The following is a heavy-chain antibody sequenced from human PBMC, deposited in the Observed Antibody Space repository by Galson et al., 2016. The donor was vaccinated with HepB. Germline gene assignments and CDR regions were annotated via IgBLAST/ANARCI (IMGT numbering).Heavy chain of an antibody. CDR3: ARVSFRTLGY. CDR1: AISSGDYH. Sequence: ETLSLTCTVSAISSGDYHWAFIRQPPGKGLEWIGSFSNSGDTFYNPSLKSRVTMSRDTSKNQFSVILSSVTAADTAVYFCARVSFRTLGYWGQGTLVTVSS. J-gene: IGHJ4*02. CDR2: FSNSGDT. V-gene: IGHV4-39*07.